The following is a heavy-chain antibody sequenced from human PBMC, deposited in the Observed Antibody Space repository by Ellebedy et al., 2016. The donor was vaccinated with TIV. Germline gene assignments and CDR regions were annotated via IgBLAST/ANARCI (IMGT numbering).Heavy chain of an antibody. CDR1: GFTSSSYA. D-gene: IGHD2-8*02. J-gene: IGHJ4*02. CDR3: AKDYLVRAYYFDY. V-gene: IGHV3-23*01. Sequence: GGSLRLXXAASGFTSSSYAMSWVRQAPGKGLEWVSAISGSGGSTYYADSVKGRFTISRDNSKNTLYLQMNSLRAEDTAVYYCAKDYLVRAYYFDYWGQGTLVTVSS. CDR2: ISGSGGST.